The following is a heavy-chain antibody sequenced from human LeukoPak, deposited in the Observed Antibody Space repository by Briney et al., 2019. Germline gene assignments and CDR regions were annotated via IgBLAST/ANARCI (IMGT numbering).Heavy chain of an antibody. CDR2: INHSGST. CDR1: GGSFSGYY. V-gene: IGHV4-34*01. CDR3: ARGRVKSSGWYAKWLPIGFYYYMDV. D-gene: IGHD6-19*01. J-gene: IGHJ6*03. Sequence: PSETLSLTCAVYGGSFSGYYWSWIRQPPGKGLEWIGEINHSGSTNYNPSLKSRVTISVDTSKNQFSLKLSSVTAADTAVYYCARGRVKSSGWYAKWLPIGFYYYMDVWGKGTTVTVSS.